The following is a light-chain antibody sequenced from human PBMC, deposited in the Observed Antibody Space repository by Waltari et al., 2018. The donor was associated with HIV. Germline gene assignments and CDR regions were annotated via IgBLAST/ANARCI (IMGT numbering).Light chain of an antibody. V-gene: IGKV3-15*01. Sequence: EILMTQSPATLSVSPGEEVTLSCRASQSISSNLAWYQQKPGQAPRLLIYGASTRAAGCPARFTGSGAGTEFTLTISNLQSEDFAIYYCQQFHNWPRTFGQGTKVEIK. CDR3: QQFHNWPRT. CDR2: GAS. CDR1: QSISSN. J-gene: IGKJ1*01.